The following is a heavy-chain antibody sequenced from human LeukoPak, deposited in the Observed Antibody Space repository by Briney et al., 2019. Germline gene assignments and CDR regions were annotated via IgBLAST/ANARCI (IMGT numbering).Heavy chain of an antibody. CDR3: ARALYGDYGYDAFDI. CDR2: IYSGGST. Sequence: EGSLRLSCAASGFTVSSNYMSWVRQAPGKGLEWVSVIYSGGSTYYADSVKGRFTISRDNSKNTLYLQMNSLRAEDTAVYYCARALYGDYGYDAFDIWGQGTMVTVSS. V-gene: IGHV3-66*01. J-gene: IGHJ3*02. D-gene: IGHD4-17*01. CDR1: GFTVSSNY.